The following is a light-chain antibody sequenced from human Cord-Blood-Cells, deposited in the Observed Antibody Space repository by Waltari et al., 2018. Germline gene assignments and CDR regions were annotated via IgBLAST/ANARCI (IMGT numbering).Light chain of an antibody. CDR3: AAWDDSLSGVV. J-gene: IGLJ2*01. CDR2: RKT. CDR1: SSNIGSHY. V-gene: IGLV1-47*01. Sequence: QSVLTQPPSASGTPGPRVTISCSGSSSNIGSHYVYWYQQLPGTAPKLLSYRKTQRPSGVPGRFSGSKSGTAASLAISGLRSEDEADYYCAAWDDSLSGVVFGGGTKLTVL.